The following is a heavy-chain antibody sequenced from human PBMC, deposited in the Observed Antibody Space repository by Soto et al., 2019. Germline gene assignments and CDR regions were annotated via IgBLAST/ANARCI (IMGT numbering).Heavy chain of an antibody. CDR3: ASPAVNDLDADSSAFDI. Sequence: QVQLVQSGAEVKEPGSSVKVSCKVSGGTFSSQTINWVRQVPGQGLEWMGSVIPIIGEGKYAQSFLGRVTITADRPRSTAYMELGSLRSEDTAVFYCASPAVNDLDADSSAFDIWGQGTMVTVSS. V-gene: IGHV1-69*02. CDR1: GGTFSSQT. J-gene: IGHJ3*02. D-gene: IGHD1-1*01. CDR2: VIPIIGEG.